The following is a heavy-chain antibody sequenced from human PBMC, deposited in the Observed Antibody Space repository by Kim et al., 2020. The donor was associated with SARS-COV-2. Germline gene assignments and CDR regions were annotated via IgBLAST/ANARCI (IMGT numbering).Heavy chain of an antibody. J-gene: IGHJ6*02. Sequence: GESLKISCKGSGYSFTTYWISWVRQMPGKGLEWMGRIDPTDSYTNYSPSFQGHVSISADKSISTAYLQWSSLKASDTAMYYCARHRRSTNRYGMDVWGQGTTVTVSS. D-gene: IGHD2-2*01. CDR1: GYSFTTYW. V-gene: IGHV5-10-1*01. CDR2: IDPTDSYT. CDR3: ARHRRSTNRYGMDV.